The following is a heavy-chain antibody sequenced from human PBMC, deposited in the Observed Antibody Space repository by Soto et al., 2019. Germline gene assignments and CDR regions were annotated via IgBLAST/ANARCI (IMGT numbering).Heavy chain of an antibody. CDR2: MNPNSGNT. V-gene: IGHV1-8*01. D-gene: IGHD5-12*01. J-gene: IGHJ4*02. CDR3: ARVRYSGYDSDFDY. CDR1: GYTFTSYD. Sequence: QVQLVQSGAEVQKPGASVKVSCKASGYTFTSYDINWVRQATGQGLEWMGWMNPNSGNTGYAQKFQGRVTMTRNTSISTAYMELSSLRSEDTAVYYCARVRYSGYDSDFDYWGQGTLVTVSS.